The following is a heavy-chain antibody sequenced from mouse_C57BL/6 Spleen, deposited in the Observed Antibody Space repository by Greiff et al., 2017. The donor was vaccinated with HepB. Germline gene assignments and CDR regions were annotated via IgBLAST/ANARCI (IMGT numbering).Heavy chain of an antibody. D-gene: IGHD2-3*01. V-gene: IGHV2-2*01. J-gene: IGHJ1*03. CDR1: GFSLTSYG. Sequence: VQRVESGPGLVQPSQSLSITCTVSGFSLTSYGVHWVRQSPGKGLEWLGVIWSGGSTDYNAAFISRLSISKDNSKSQVFFKMNSLQADDTAIYYCARNGWLLPNWYFDVWGTGTTVTVSS. CDR3: ARNGWLLPNWYFDV. CDR2: IWSGGST.